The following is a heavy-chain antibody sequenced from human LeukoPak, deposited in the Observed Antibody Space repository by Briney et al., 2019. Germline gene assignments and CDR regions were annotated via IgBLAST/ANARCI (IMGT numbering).Heavy chain of an antibody. CDR3: AGAPYYYDSSGYSDPFDI. CDR1: GYALTELS. Sequence: ASVKVSCKVSGYALTELSMHWVRQAPGKGLEWMGGFDPEDGETIYAQKFQGRVTMTEDTSTDTAYMELSSLRSEDTAVYYCAGAPYYYDSSGYSDPFDIWGQGTMVTVSS. D-gene: IGHD3-22*01. V-gene: IGHV1-24*01. CDR2: FDPEDGET. J-gene: IGHJ3*02.